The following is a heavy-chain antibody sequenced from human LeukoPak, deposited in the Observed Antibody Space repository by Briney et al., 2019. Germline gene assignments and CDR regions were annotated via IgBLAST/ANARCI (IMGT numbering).Heavy chain of an antibody. V-gene: IGHV1-46*01. Sequence: ASVKVSCKASGYTFTSYYMHWVRQAPGQGLEWMGIINPSGGNTNYAQKFQGRVTMTRDMPTSTVYMELSSLRSEDTAMYYCARALPHRRLMDTTMEQHWFDPWGQGTLVTVSS. D-gene: IGHD5-18*01. CDR1: GYTFTSYY. CDR3: ARALPHRRLMDTTMEQHWFDP. J-gene: IGHJ5*02. CDR2: INPSGGNT.